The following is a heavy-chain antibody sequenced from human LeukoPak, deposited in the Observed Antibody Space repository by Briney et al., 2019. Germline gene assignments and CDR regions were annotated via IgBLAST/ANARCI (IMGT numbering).Heavy chain of an antibody. CDR3: ARRPYDSSGPYYFDY. Sequence: SETLSLTCAVSGGSISSSNWWSWVRQPPGKGLEWIGEIYHSGSTNYNPSLKSRVTISVDKSKNQFSLKLSSVTAADTAVYYCARRPYDSSGPYYFDYWGQGTLVTVSS. J-gene: IGHJ4*02. CDR2: IYHSGST. D-gene: IGHD3-22*01. CDR1: GGSISSSNW. V-gene: IGHV4-4*02.